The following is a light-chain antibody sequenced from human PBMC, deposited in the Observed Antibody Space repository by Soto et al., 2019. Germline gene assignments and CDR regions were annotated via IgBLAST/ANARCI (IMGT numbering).Light chain of an antibody. J-gene: IGKJ3*01. CDR3: QQYGSAPFT. CDR2: GAS. V-gene: IGKV3-20*01. CDR1: QSVSSSY. Sequence: EIVLTQSPGTLSLSPGERATLSCRASQSVSSSYLAWYQQKPGQAPRLLIYGASSRATGIPDRFSGSGSGPDLTLTISRLEPEDFAVYYCQQYGSAPFTVGPGTNVDIK.